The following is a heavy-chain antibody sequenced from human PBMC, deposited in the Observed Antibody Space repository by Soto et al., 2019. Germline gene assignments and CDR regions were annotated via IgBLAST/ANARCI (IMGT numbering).Heavy chain of an antibody. CDR2: IIPIFGTA. J-gene: IGHJ4*02. V-gene: IGHV1-69*01. D-gene: IGHD2-15*01. CDR1: GGTFSSYA. CDR3: ARDGRYCSGGSCHGY. Sequence: QVQLVQSGAEVQKPGSSVKVSCKASGGTFSSYAISWVRQAPGQGLEWMGGIIPIFGTANYAQKFQGRVTIPADESTSTAYMELSSLRSEDTAVYYCARDGRYCSGGSCHGYWGQGTLVTVSS.